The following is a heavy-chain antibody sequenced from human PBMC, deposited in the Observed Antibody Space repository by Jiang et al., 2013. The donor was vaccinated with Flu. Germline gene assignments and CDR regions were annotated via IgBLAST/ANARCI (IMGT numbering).Heavy chain of an antibody. D-gene: IGHD6-19*01. CDR1: GYIFSTYS. J-gene: IGHJ1*01. CDR3: ARDDGSGWVNEHFHH. CDR2: ISAASGNT. Sequence: GYIFSTYSIHWVRPGPRSKGPAWMGWISAASGNTRYSQKFQGRVTLTRDTSASTAYMELSSLTSEDTAVYYCARDDGSGWVNEHFHHWGQGTLVTVSS. V-gene: IGHV1-3*01.